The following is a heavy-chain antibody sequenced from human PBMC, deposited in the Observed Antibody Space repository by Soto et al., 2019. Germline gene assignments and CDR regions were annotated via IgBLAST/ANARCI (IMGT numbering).Heavy chain of an antibody. Sequence: XVSLRLSFAASGFTFSSNYMSWVRQAPGKGLEWVSVIYSGGSTYYADSVRGRFTISRDNSKNTLYLQMKSLRAEDTAVYYCERDHPATRHGMDVWGQGTTVTVSS. J-gene: IGHJ6*02. CDR1: GFTFSSNY. V-gene: IGHV3-53*01. CDR3: ERDHPATRHGMDV. CDR2: IYSGGST.